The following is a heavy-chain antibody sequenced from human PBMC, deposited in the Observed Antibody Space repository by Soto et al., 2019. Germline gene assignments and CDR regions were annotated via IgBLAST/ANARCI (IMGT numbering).Heavy chain of an antibody. J-gene: IGHJ6*02. D-gene: IGHD2-2*01. CDR3: ARGGTDIVVVPAAMRDGMDV. V-gene: IGHV3-21*01. CDR2: ISSSSSYI. CDR1: GFTFSSYS. Sequence: GGSLRLSCAASGFTFSSYSMNWVRQAPGKGLEWVSSISSSSSYIYYADSVKGRFTISRDNAKNSLYLQMNSLRAEDTAVYYCARGGTDIVVVPAAMRDGMDVWGQGTTVTVSS.